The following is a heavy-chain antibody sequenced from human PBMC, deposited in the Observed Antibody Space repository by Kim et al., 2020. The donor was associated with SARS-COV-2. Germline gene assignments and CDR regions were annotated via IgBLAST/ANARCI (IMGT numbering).Heavy chain of an antibody. CDR3: ARVVPFGVVIKGGYYYGMDV. J-gene: IGHJ6*02. V-gene: IGHV1-69*13. Sequence: SVKVSCKASGGTFSSYAISWVRQAPGQGLEWMGGIIPIFGTANYAQKFQGRVTITADESTSTAYMELSSLRSEDTAVYYCARVVPFGVVIKGGYYYGMDVWGQGTTVTVSS. CDR2: IIPIFGTA. CDR1: GGTFSSYA. D-gene: IGHD3-3*01.